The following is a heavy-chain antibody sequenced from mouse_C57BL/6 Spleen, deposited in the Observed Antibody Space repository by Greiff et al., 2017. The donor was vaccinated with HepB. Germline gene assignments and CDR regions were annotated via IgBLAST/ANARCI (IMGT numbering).Heavy chain of an antibody. CDR2: IYPRSGNT. J-gene: IGHJ4*01. Sequence: QVQLKESGAELARPGASVKLSCKASGYTFTSYGISWVKQRTGQGLEWIGEIYPRSGNTYYNEKFKGKATLTADKSSSTAYMELRSLTSEDSAVYFCAREGGYYGAMDYWGQGTSVTVSS. CDR3: AREGGYYGAMDY. D-gene: IGHD1-1*01. V-gene: IGHV1-81*01. CDR1: GYTFTSYG.